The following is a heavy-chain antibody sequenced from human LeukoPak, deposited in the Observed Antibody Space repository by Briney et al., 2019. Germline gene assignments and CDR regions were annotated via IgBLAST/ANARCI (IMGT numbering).Heavy chain of an antibody. CDR3: AKMATIFGVVIPNWFDP. CDR2: IRYDGSNK. V-gene: IGHV3-30*02. D-gene: IGHD3-3*01. J-gene: IGHJ5*02. Sequence: GGSLRLSCAASGFTFSSYGMHWVRQAPGKGLEWVAFIRYDGSNKYYADSVKGRFTISRDNSKNTLYLRMNSLRAEDTAVYYCAKMATIFGVVIPNWFDPWGQGTLVTVSS. CDR1: GFTFSSYG.